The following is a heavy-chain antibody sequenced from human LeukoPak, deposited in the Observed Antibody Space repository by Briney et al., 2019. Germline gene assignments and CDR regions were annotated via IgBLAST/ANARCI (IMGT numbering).Heavy chain of an antibody. CDR2: ISYDGRNI. J-gene: IGHJ4*02. D-gene: IGHD2-2*01. CDR1: GFTFNNYG. V-gene: IGHV3-30*18. CDR3: AKGPLRGTAAAIDY. Sequence: GGSLRLSCAASGFTFNNYGMHWVRQAPGKGLEWVAVISYDGRNIHYPDSVKGRFTISRDISTDTLWLQMDSLRTEDTAVYYCAKGPLRGTAAAIDYWGQGTLVAVSS.